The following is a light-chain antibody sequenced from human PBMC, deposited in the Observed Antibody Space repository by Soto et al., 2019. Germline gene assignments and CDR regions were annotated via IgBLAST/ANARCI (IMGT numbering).Light chain of an antibody. V-gene: IGKV3-15*01. CDR1: QSVSSN. CDR2: GAS. Sequence: EIVMTQSPGTLSVSPGERATPSCRASQSVSSNLAWYQQRPGQAPRLLIYGASTRATGIPARFSGSGSGTEFILTITSLQSEHFAIYYCQQYYNWRTFGHGTKVDIK. J-gene: IGKJ1*01. CDR3: QQYYNWRT.